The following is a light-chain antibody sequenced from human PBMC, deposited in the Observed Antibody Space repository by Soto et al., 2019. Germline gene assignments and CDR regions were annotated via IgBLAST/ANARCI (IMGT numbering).Light chain of an antibody. CDR1: QSVSSSY. CDR3: QQYGTSPHT. J-gene: IGKJ2*01. CDR2: GAS. V-gene: IGKV3-20*01. Sequence: EIVLTQSPGTLSLSPGERATLSCRASQSVSSSYLAWYQQKPGQAPRLLIYGASGRATGIPDRFSGSGSGTDFTLTITRLEPEEFAVYYCQQYGTSPHTFGQGTKLEIK.